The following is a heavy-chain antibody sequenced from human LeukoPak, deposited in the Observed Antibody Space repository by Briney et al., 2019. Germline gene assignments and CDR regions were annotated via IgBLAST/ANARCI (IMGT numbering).Heavy chain of an antibody. CDR1: GVTFSTYA. D-gene: IGHD5-18*01. Sequence: SVKVSCKASGVTFSTYAISWVRQAPGQGLEWMGRITPVLDIPNYAQKFQGRVTITADKSTTTAYMELSSLRSEDTAVYFCAREVRERGYSDGRYYFDYWGQGTLVTVSS. V-gene: IGHV1-69*10. J-gene: IGHJ4*02. CDR2: ITPVLDIP. CDR3: AREVRERGYSDGRYYFDY.